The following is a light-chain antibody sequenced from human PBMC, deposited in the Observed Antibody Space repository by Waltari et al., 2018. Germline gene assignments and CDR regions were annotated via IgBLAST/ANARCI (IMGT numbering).Light chain of an antibody. CDR3: QQGYNWHPVT. CDR1: QSISTF. V-gene: IGKV3-11*01. CDR2: DAS. Sequence: EIVLTQSPATLSLSPGERATLSCKASQSISTFLAWYQQKPGQAPRLLISDASNRATGIPPRFSGSGSGTDFTLTISSLEPEDFALYYCQQGYNWHPVTFGQGTRLEIK. J-gene: IGKJ5*01.